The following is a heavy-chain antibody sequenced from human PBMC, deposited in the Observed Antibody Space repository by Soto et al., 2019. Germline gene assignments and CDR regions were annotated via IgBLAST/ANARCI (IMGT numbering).Heavy chain of an antibody. D-gene: IGHD2-21*02. CDR3: ALSVIRSDDCYEILH. CDR2: IIPIFVTP. V-gene: IGHV1-69*13. J-gene: IGHJ4*02. Sequence: KPPRASVKVSCKTSGGTFSSYAISWVRQAPGQGLEWMGGIIPIFVTPNYAQKFQGRVTITADESTSTGYMELSSPRSDDTAMYYCALSVIRSDDCYEILHSVQGPLVTDFS. CDR1: GGTFSSYA.